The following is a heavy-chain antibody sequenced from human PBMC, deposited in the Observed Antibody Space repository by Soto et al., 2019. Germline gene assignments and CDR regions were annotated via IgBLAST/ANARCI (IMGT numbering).Heavy chain of an antibody. J-gene: IGHJ4*02. CDR2: ISSSGSTI. D-gene: IGHD1-26*01. V-gene: IGHV3-48*03. Sequence: EVQLVESGGGLVQPGGSLRLSCAASGFTFSSYEMNWVRQAPGKGLEWVSYISSSGSTIYYADSVKGRFTISRDNAKNSLYLQMNSLRAEDTAVYYCARDGGELQLDYWGQGTLVTVSS. CDR1: GFTFSSYE. CDR3: ARDGGELQLDY.